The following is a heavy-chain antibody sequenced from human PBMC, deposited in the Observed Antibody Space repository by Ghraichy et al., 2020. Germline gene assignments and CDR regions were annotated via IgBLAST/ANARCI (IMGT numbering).Heavy chain of an antibody. V-gene: IGHV4-39*01. Sequence: SETLSLTCTVSGGSISSSSYYWGWIRQPPGKGLEWIGSIYYSGSTYYNPSLKSRVTISVDTSKNQFSLKLSSVTAADTAVYYCARHSMSRVGASHPHFDYWGQGTLVTVSS. D-gene: IGHD1-26*01. J-gene: IGHJ4*02. CDR3: ARHSMSRVGASHPHFDY. CDR2: IYYSGST. CDR1: GGSISSSSYY.